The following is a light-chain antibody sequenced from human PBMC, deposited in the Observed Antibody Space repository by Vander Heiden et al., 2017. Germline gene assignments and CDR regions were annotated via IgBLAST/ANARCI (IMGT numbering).Light chain of an antibody. V-gene: IGLV1-44*01. CDR3: AAWDDSLNGWV. CDR2: SNN. CDR1: SSNIGSNT. Sequence: QSVLPQPPSTSGTPVQRVTISCSGSSSNIGSNTVHWYQPLPGTAPKLLLYSNNQRPSGVPDRFSGSKSGTSASLAISGLQSEDEADYYCAAWDDSLNGWVFGGGTKLTVL. J-gene: IGLJ3*02.